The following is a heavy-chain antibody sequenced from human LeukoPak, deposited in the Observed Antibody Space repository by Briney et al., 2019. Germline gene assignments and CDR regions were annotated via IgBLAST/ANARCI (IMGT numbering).Heavy chain of an antibody. D-gene: IGHD4-23*01. CDR3: AKASGGNSFDY. CDR1: GFTFGDCP. CDR2: ISWNGGTI. V-gene: IGHV3-9*01. Sequence: GGSLRLSCAASGFTFGDCPMHWVRQAPGKGLEWVSGISWNGGTIGYADSVKGRFTSSRDNAKNSLYLHMNSLRAEDTALYYCAKASGGNSFDYWGQGTLVTVSS. J-gene: IGHJ4*02.